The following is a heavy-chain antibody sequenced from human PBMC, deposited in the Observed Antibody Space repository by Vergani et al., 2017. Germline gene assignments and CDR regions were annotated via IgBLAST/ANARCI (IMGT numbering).Heavy chain of an antibody. CDR1: GFTFSSYA. CDR3: ARAMIVVVDY. V-gene: IGHV3-21*01. Sequence: EVQLVETGGGLIQPGGSLRLSCAASGFTFSSYAMSWVRQAPGKGLEWVSSISSSSSYIYYADSVKGRFTISRDNAKNSLYLQMNSLRAEDTAVYYCARAMIVVVDYWGQGTLVTVSS. J-gene: IGHJ4*02. D-gene: IGHD3-22*01. CDR2: ISSSSSYI.